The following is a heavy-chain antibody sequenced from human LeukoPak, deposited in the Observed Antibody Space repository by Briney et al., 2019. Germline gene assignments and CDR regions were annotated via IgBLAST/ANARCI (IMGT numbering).Heavy chain of an antibody. V-gene: IGHV3-30*02. D-gene: IGHD2-21*01. CDR2: ISYDGSDQ. Sequence: GGSLRLSCAASGFTFSDYAMHWVRQAPGRGLEWLALISYDGSDQYYADSAKGRFTISRDSSKNTLFLQMNSLRVEDTAVYYCAKERRGWYSENWGQGTPVTVSS. CDR1: GFTFSDYA. CDR3: AKERRGWYSEN. J-gene: IGHJ4*02.